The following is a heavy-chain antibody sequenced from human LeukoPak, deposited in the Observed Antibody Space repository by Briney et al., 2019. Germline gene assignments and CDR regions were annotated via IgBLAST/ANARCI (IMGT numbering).Heavy chain of an antibody. D-gene: IGHD1-26*01. V-gene: IGHV3-48*03. Sequence: SGGSLRLSCAASGFTFSSYEMNWVRQAPGKGLEWVPYISSSGSTIYYADSVKGRFTISRDNAKNSLYLQMNSLRAEDTAVYYCARIEPSGSRPVDYWGQGTLVTVSS. CDR2: ISSSGSTI. J-gene: IGHJ4*02. CDR1: GFTFSSYE. CDR3: ARIEPSGSRPVDY.